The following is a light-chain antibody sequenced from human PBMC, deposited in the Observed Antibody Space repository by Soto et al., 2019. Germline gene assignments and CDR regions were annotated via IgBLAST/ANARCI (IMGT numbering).Light chain of an antibody. V-gene: IGKV3-20*01. J-gene: IGKJ1*01. CDR3: QQYDNSVWT. CDR1: QSVSRD. CDR2: DIS. Sequence: EIVLTQSPGTLSLSPGERATLSCRASQSVSRDLAWYQQKPGQAPRLLIYDISTRATGIPTRFSGSGSGTDFTLTISRLEPEDLAVYYCQQYDNSVWTFGQGTKVDIK.